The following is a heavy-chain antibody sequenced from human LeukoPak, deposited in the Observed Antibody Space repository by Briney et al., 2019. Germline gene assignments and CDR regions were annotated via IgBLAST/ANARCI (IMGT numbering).Heavy chain of an antibody. CDR3: AARYFDWLATGAMYPLDY. CDR2: ISSSGSTI. Sequence: GGSLRLSCAASGFTFSSYEMNWVRQAPGKGLEWVSYISSSGSTIYYADSVKGRFTISRDNAKNSLYLQMNSLRAEDTAVYYCAARYFDWLATGAMYPLDYWGQGTLVTVSS. J-gene: IGHJ4*02. D-gene: IGHD3-9*01. CDR1: GFTFSSYE. V-gene: IGHV3-48*03.